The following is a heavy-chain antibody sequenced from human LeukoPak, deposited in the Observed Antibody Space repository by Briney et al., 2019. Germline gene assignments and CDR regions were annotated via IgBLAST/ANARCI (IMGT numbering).Heavy chain of an antibody. CDR3: ARTYDFGRGPPGDAFDN. CDR2: IDARSGIT. Sequence: LSLTCAVYGRSLSGYSWSWIRQAPGKVPEWVSYIDARSGITYYADSVQGRFTISRDNAQESAFLQMNSLRADDTAVYYCARTYDFGRGPPGDAFDNWGPGTLVTVSS. D-gene: IGHD3-3*01. J-gene: IGHJ3*02. CDR1: GRSLSGYS. V-gene: IGHV3-11*06.